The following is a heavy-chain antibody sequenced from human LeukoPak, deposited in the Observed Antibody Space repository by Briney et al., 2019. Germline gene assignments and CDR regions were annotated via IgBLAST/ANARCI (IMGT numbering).Heavy chain of an antibody. V-gene: IGHV3-53*01. CDR2: IYSGGST. Sequence: SGGSLRLSCAASGFTVSSNYMSWVRQAPGKGLEWVSVIYSGGSTYYADSVKGRFTISRDNSKNTLYLQMNSLRAEDTAVYYCARDRLYYYDSSGYSGAMYGMDVWGQGTTATVSS. J-gene: IGHJ6*02. D-gene: IGHD3-22*01. CDR1: GFTVSSNY. CDR3: ARDRLYYYDSSGYSGAMYGMDV.